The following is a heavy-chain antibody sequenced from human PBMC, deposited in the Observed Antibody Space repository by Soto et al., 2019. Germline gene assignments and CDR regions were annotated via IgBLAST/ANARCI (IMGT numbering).Heavy chain of an antibody. J-gene: IGHJ4*02. Sequence: GGSLRLSCAASGFTFSSYGMHWVRQAPGKGLEWVAVISYDGSNKYYADSVKGRFTISRDNSKNTLYLQMNSLRAEDTAVYYCARPGIEYSSSYWFDYWGQGTLVNVSS. D-gene: IGHD6-6*01. V-gene: IGHV3-33*01. CDR3: ARPGIEYSSSYWFDY. CDR1: GFTFSSYG. CDR2: ISYDGSNK.